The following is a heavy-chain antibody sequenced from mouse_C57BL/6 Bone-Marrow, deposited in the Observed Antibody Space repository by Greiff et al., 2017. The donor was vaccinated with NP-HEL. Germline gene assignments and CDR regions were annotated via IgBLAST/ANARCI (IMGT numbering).Heavy chain of an antibody. Sequence: QVQLQQSGPGLVQPSQSLSITCTVSGFSLTSYGVHWVRQSPGKGLEWLGVIWRGGSTDYNAAFMSRLCITKDNSKRQVFFRMNSLQADDTAIYYCAKNYRRYGSSYNAMDCWGQGTSVTVSS. CDR3: AKNYRRYGSSYNAMDC. V-gene: IGHV2-5*01. CDR1: GFSLTSYG. D-gene: IGHD1-1*01. CDR2: IWRGGST. J-gene: IGHJ4*01.